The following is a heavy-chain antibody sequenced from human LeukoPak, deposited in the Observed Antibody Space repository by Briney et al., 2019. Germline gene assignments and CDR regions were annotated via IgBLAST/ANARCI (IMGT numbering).Heavy chain of an antibody. J-gene: IGHJ4*02. CDR2: IQYDGSNK. Sequence: GGSLRLSCAASGFTFSSYGMHWVRQAPGKGLEWLAFIQYDGSNKYYADSVKCRFTISRDNSKNTLYLQMNSLRAEDTAVFYCAKDRDQGFYDSSGYYRDFDYWGQGTLVTVSS. V-gene: IGHV3-30*02. CDR3: AKDRDQGFYDSSGYYRDFDY. CDR1: GFTFSSYG. D-gene: IGHD3-22*01.